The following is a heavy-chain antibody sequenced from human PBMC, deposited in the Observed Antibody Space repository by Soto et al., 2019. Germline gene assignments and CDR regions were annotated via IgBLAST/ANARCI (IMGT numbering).Heavy chain of an antibody. D-gene: IGHD3-10*01. CDR2: IYYSGST. J-gene: IGHJ5*02. CDR3: ARVRWYHGSGINNWFDH. Sequence: PSETLSLTCTVSGGSISSGDYYWSWIRQPPGKGLEWIGYIYYSGSTYYNPSLKSRVTISVDTSKNQFSLKLSSVTAADTAVYYCARVRWYHGSGINNWFDHWGQGTLVTVSS. CDR1: GGSISSGDYY. V-gene: IGHV4-30-4*01.